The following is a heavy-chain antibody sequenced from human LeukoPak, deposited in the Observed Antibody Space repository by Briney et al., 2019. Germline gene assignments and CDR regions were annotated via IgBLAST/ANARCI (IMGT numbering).Heavy chain of an antibody. J-gene: IGHJ4*02. V-gene: IGHV3-30*03. CDR2: ISYDGSNK. CDR3: VRSAFHAGSGNYYDY. CDR1: GFPFSSYW. D-gene: IGHD3-22*01. Sequence: PGGSLRLSCAASGFPFSSYWMHWVRQAPGKGLEWVAVISYDGSNKYYADSVKGRFTISRDNSKNTLYLQMNSLRAEDTAVYYCVRSAFHAGSGNYYDYWGQGTLVTVSS.